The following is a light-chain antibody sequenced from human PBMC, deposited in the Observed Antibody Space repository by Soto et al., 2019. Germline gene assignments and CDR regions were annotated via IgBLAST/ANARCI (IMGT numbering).Light chain of an antibody. CDR3: QQYGSSPT. V-gene: IGKV3-20*01. CDR1: QSVSSSY. CDR2: GAS. J-gene: IGKJ1*01. Sequence: EIVLTQSPGTLSLSPGERAILSCRASQSVSSSYLAWYQQKPGQAPRLLIYGASSRATGIPDRFSGSGSGTDFTLTISRLEPEDVAVYYCQQYGSSPTFGQGTKVDIK.